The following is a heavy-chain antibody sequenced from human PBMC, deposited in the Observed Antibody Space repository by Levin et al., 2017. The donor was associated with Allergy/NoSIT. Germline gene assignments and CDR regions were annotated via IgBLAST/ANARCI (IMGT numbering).Heavy chain of an antibody. Sequence: PGESLKISCQGSGYIFTDYWIAWVRQMPGKGLEWMAMIYPGDSNTRYSPSLQGQVSISVDKSISTAYLQWRSLKASDTAVYYCARQILDPDYYYYMDVWGKGTTVTVSS. CDR1: GYIFTDYW. CDR2: IYPGDSNT. V-gene: IGHV5-51*01. J-gene: IGHJ6*03. CDR3: ARQILDPDYYYYMDV.